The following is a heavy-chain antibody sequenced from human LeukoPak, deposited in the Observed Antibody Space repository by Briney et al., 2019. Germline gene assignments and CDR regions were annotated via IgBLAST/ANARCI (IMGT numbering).Heavy chain of an antibody. CDR3: ARAPSGSYYAFDP. V-gene: IGHV4-30-2*01. CDR2: IYHSGST. D-gene: IGHD1-26*01. J-gene: IGHJ5*02. Sequence: SQTLSLTCAVSGGSISSGGYSWSWIRQPPGKGLEWIGYIYHSGSTYYNPSLKSRVTISVDRSKNQFSLKLSSVTAADTAVYYCARAPSGSYYAFDPWGQGTLVTVSS. CDR1: GGSISSGGYS.